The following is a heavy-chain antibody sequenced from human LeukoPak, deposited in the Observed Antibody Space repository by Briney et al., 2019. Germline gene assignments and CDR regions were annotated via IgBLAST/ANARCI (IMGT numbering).Heavy chain of an antibody. V-gene: IGHV4-59*11. CDR2: IISTGTA. Sequence: SETLSLTCTVSGVAISSHYWSWIRQPPGKGPEWLGFIISTGTANYNPSLKGRVTLSIDTPKDQFSLRLRSVTAADTAVYYCARVTVETAAKRYFDYWGQGARVTVSS. J-gene: IGHJ4*02. CDR1: GVAISSHY. D-gene: IGHD2-21*02. CDR3: ARVTVETAAKRYFDY.